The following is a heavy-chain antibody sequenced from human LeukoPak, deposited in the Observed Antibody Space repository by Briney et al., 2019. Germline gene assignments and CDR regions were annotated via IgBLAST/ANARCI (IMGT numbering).Heavy chain of an antibody. J-gene: IGHJ4*02. D-gene: IGHD3-10*01. V-gene: IGHV3-30*04. Sequence: GGSLRLSCAASGFTFSSYPMHWVRQAPGKGLEWVAVISNDGSTKYYADSVKGRFTISRDNSKNTLYVQMSSLRAEDTAVYYCARGRGSGTTDYWGQGTLVTVSS. CDR1: GFTFSSYP. CDR2: ISNDGSTK. CDR3: ARGRGSGTTDY.